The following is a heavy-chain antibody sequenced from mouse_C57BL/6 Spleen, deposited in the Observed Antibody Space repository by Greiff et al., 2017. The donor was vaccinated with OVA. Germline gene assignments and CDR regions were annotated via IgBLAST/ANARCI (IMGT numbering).Heavy chain of an antibody. J-gene: IGHJ4*01. CDR1: GFNIKDDY. CDR3: ALYYGNYDAMDY. D-gene: IGHD2-1*01. Sequence: VQLQQSGAELVRPGASVKLSCTAFGFNIKDDYMHWVKQRPEQGLEWIGWIDPENGDTEYASKFKGKATLTADKSSSTAYMELRSLTSEDSAVYFCALYYGNYDAMDYWGQGTTVTVSS. CDR2: IDPENGDT. V-gene: IGHV14-4*01.